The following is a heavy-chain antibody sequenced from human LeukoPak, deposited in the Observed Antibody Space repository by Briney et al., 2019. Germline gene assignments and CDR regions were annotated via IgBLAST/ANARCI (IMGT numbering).Heavy chain of an antibody. V-gene: IGHV4-61*02. D-gene: IGHD3-22*01. CDR3: ARLGSGYYTNFDY. CDR2: IYTSGST. CDR1: GGSISSGSYY. J-gene: IGHJ4*02. Sequence: SETLSLTCTVSGGSISSGSYYWSWIRQPAGKGLEWIGRIYTSGSTNYNPSLKSRVTISVDTSKNQFSLKLSSVTAADTAVYYCARLGSGYYTNFDYWGQGTLVTVSS.